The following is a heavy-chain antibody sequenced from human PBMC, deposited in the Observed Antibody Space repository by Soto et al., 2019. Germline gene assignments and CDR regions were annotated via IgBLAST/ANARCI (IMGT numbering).Heavy chain of an antibody. V-gene: IGHV4-4*02. CDR1: GDSISSNHW. D-gene: IGHD3-9*01. Sequence: QVQLQESGPGLVKPWGTLSLICAVSGDSISSNHWWTWVPEPPGKGLEWIGEVYPVGITHYNPSLKRRANISVDTSKNQLSLKLISLTAADTAVYYCARDRDYVLTGYYNIWGQGTLVTVSS. CDR2: VYPVGIT. J-gene: IGHJ4*02. CDR3: ARDRDYVLTGYYNI.